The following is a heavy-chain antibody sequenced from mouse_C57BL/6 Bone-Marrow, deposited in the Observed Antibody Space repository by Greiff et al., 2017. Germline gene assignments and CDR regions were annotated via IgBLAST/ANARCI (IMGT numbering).Heavy chain of an antibody. CDR2: INPGSGGT. CDR3: ARAYYFDY. CDR1: GYAFTNYL. J-gene: IGHJ2*01. V-gene: IGHV1-54*01. Sequence: VHLVESGAELVRPGTSVKVSCKASGYAFTNYLIEWVKQRPGQGLEWIGVINPGSGGTNYNEKFKGKATLTADKSSSTAYMQLSSLTSEDSAVYFCARAYYFDYWGQGTTLTVSS.